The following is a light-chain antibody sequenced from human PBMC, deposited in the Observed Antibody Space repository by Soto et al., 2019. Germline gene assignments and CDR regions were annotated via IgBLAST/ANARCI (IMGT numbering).Light chain of an antibody. J-gene: IGKJ5*01. V-gene: IGKV3-20*01. CDR1: QSVSSSY. Sequence: EIVLTQSPGTLSLSPGERATLSCRASQSVSSSYLAWYQQKPGQAPRLLIYGASSRATGIPDRFSGGGSGTDFTLTISRLEPEDFAVYYCQQYGSSPNTFGQGTRLEI. CDR2: GAS. CDR3: QQYGSSPNT.